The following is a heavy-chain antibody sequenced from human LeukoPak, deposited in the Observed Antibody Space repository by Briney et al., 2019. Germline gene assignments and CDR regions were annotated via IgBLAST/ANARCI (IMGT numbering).Heavy chain of an antibody. J-gene: IGHJ3*02. Sequence: VASVKVSCKASGYTFINHGISWVRQAPGQGLEWMGWISGYNGNTKYAEKLQGRVTMTTDTSTSTAYMELRSLRSDDTAMYYCARDDRRIVVITMSDAFDIWGQGTMVTVSS. CDR3: ARDDRRIVVITMSDAFDI. CDR1: GYTFINHG. CDR2: ISGYNGNT. D-gene: IGHD3-22*01. V-gene: IGHV1-18*01.